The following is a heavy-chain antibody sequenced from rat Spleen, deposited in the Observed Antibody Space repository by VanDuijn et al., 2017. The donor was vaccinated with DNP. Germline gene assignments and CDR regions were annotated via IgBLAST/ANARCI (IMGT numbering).Heavy chain of an antibody. J-gene: IGHJ2*01. V-gene: IGHV5-7*01. CDR3: AREDLLAFDY. Sequence: EVQLVESGGGLVQPGRSLKLSCAASGFTFSDYAVAWVRQAPKKGREWVATISYDGRRTYYRDSVKGRFTISRDNAKSTLYLQMDSLRSEDTATYYCAREDLLAFDYWGQGVMVTVSS. CDR2: ISYDGRRT. D-gene: IGHD1-11*01. CDR1: GFTFSDYA.